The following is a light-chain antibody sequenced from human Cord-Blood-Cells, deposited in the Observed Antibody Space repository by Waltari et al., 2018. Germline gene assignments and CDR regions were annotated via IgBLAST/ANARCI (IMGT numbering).Light chain of an antibody. J-gene: IGKJ5*01. CDR1: QSVSSY. CDR3: QQRSNWPIT. Sequence: EIVLTQSPATLSLSPGERATLSCRASQSVSSYLAWYQQKPGQAPRLLIYDASNRATGILARFSGSRSGTDFTLTISSLEPEDSAVYYCQQRSNWPITFGQGTRLEI. V-gene: IGKV3-11*01. CDR2: DAS.